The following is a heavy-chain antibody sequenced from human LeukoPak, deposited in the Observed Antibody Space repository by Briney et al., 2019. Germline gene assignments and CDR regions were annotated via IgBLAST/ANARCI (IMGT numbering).Heavy chain of an antibody. CDR2: ISSSGST. Sequence: SQTLSLTCTVSGDSISSGDYYWRWIRQPAGRGLEWIGRISSSGSTNYNPSLKSRVTISVDTSKNQFSLKLSSVTAADPAVYYCARAQRYYDSSGYRDAFDIWGQGTMVTVSS. CDR3: ARAQRYYDSSGYRDAFDI. D-gene: IGHD3-22*01. J-gene: IGHJ3*02. V-gene: IGHV4-61*02. CDR1: GDSISSGDYY.